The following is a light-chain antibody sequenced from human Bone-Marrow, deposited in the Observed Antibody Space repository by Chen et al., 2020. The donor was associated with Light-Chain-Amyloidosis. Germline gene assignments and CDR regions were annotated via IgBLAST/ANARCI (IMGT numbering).Light chain of an antibody. J-gene: IGLJ2*01. CDR3: QSADSSGTYEVL. CDR2: RDT. CDR1: DLPTKY. V-gene: IGLV3-25*03. Sequence: SYELTQPPSVSVSPGQTARLTCSGDDLPTKYAYWYQQKPGQAPLLVIHRDTERPSGISERFSGSSSGTTATLTISGVQAEDEADYHCQSADSSGTYEVLFGGGTKLTVL.